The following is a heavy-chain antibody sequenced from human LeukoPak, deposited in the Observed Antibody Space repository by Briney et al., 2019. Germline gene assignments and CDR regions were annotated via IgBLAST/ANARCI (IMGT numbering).Heavy chain of an antibody. J-gene: IGHJ5*02. CDR1: GYTFTTYG. D-gene: IGHD3/OR15-3a*01. Sequence: ASVKVSCKASGYTFTTYGITWVRQAPGQGLEWMGWISTYTGNTNYAQKLQGRVTMTTDTSTSTAYMELRSLRPGDTAVYYCARDGGIFGRSKGGYWFDPWGQGTLVTVSS. CDR3: ARDGGIFGRSKGGYWFDP. V-gene: IGHV1-18*01. CDR2: ISTYTGNT.